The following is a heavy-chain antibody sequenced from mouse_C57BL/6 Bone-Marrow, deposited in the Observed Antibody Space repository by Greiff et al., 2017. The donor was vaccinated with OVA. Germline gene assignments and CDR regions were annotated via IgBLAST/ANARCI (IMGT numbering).Heavy chain of an antibody. V-gene: IGHV1-54*01. D-gene: IGHD4-1*01. CDR2: INPGSGGT. J-gene: IGHJ3*01. CDR1: GYAFTNYL. CDR3: AGGGTGTFAY. Sequence: VQLQQSGAELVRPGTSVKVSCKASGYAFTNYLIEWVKQRPGQGLEWIGVINPGSGGTNYNEKFKGKATLTADKSSSTAYMQLSSLTSEDSAVYFCAGGGTGTFAYWGQGTLVTVSA.